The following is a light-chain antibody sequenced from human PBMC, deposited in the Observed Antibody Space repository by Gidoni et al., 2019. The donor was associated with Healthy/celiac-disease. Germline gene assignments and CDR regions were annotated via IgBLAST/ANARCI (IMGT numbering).Light chain of an antibody. CDR2: DAS. CDR3: QQFDNPVYT. Sequence: DIQMTQSPSSLSASVGDRVTITCQASQDISNYLNWYQQKPGKAPKLLIYDASNLETGVPSRFSGRGSGTDFTFTISSLQPEDIATYYCQQFDNPVYTFXQXTKLEIK. CDR1: QDISNY. J-gene: IGKJ2*01. V-gene: IGKV1-33*01.